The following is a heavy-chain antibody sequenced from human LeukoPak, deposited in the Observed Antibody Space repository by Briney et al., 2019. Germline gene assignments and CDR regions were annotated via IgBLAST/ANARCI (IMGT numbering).Heavy chain of an antibody. CDR3: ARGLYCSSTSCYRFDH. CDR1: GYTFTGYY. J-gene: IGHJ5*02. Sequence: ASVKVSCKASGYTFTGYYMHWVRQAPGQGLEWMGWINPNSGGTNYAQKFQGRVTITRDTSISTAYMELSRLRSDDTAVYYCARGLYCSSTSCYRFDHWGQGTLVTVSS. CDR2: INPNSGGT. V-gene: IGHV1-2*02. D-gene: IGHD2-2*01.